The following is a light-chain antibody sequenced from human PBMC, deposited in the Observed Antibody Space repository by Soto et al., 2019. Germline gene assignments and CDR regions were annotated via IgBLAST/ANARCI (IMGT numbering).Light chain of an antibody. Sequence: ETMLTQSPGTLSLSPGERATLSCRASHYVSSSFLAWYQQKPGQPPRLLIYEASSRATAIPDRFSGSGSGTVFTLTISRLEPEDSAVYYCQQYGGSPLYTFGQGTKLEI. J-gene: IGKJ2*01. CDR2: EAS. CDR1: HYVSSSF. CDR3: QQYGGSPLYT. V-gene: IGKV3-20*01.